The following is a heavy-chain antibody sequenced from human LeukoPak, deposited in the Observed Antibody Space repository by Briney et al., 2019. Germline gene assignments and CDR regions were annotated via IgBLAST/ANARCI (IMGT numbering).Heavy chain of an antibody. Sequence: SETLSLTCTVSGGSISSYYWSWIRQPAGKGLEWIGRIYTSGSTNYNPSLKSRVTMSVDTSKNQFSLKLSSVTAADTAVYYCAREYDSSGYYSFDYWGQRTLVTVCS. CDR1: GGSISSYY. J-gene: IGHJ4*02. V-gene: IGHV4-4*07. D-gene: IGHD3-22*01. CDR2: IYTSGST. CDR3: AREYDSSGYYSFDY.